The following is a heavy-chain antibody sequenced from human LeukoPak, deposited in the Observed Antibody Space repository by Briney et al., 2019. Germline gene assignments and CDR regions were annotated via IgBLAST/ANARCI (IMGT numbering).Heavy chain of an antibody. D-gene: IGHD1-26*01. CDR2: ISSSSSYI. J-gene: IGHJ4*02. Sequence: TTGGSLRLSCAASGFTFSSYSMNWVRQAPGKGLEWVSSISSSSSYIYYADSVKGRFTISRDNSKNTLYLQMNSLRAEDTAVYYCAKGKRRIVGAGNFDYWGQGTLVTVSS. V-gene: IGHV3-21*04. CDR1: GFTFSSYS. CDR3: AKGKRRIVGAGNFDY.